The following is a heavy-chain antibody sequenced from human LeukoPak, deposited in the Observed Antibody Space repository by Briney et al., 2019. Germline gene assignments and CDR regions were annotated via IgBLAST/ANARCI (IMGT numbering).Heavy chain of an antibody. CDR2: VYSSKNT. D-gene: IGHD3-10*01. V-gene: IGHV4-59*01. Sequence: SETLSLTCTVSGGPTLNYYWTWIRQPPGGGLEWIGYVYSSKNTNYNPSRKSLVTISVDTSKTQISLKLTSVTAADTAVYYCTRGTTLVRGVLRAYYYYSMDVWGKGTTVTVSS. CDR3: TRGTTLVRGVLRAYYYYSMDV. CDR1: GGPTLNYY. J-gene: IGHJ6*03.